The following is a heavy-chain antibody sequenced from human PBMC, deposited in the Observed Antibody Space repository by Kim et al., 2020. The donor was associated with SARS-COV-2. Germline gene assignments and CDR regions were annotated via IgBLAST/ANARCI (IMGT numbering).Heavy chain of an antibody. CDR2: IKQDGSEK. V-gene: IGHV3-7*01. CDR3: ARGSYSSGTSYFDY. J-gene: IGHJ4*02. CDR1: GFTFNRFW. D-gene: IGHD6-19*01. Sequence: GGFLRLSCAASGFTFNRFWMNWVRQAPGKGLEWVANIKQDGSEKYYVDSVKGRFTISRDNAKNSLYLQLNSLIAEESAVYYCARGSYSSGTSYFDYWGQGTLVIVSS.